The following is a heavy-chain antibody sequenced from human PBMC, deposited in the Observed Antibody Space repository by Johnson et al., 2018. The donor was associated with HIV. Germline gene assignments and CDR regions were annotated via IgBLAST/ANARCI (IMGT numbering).Heavy chain of an antibody. J-gene: IGHJ3*02. D-gene: IGHD6-13*01. V-gene: IGHV3-66*01. CDR1: GFTVSSNY. CDR3: ARERIAAAGLDAFDI. CDR2: FYSDSNT. Sequence: VQLVESGGGVVQPGGSLRLSCAASGFTVSSNYMSWVRQAPGKGLEWVSVFYSDSNTYSSDSVKGSFTISRDNSKNTLYLQMNSLRAEDTAVYYCARERIAAAGLDAFDIWGQGTLVTVSS.